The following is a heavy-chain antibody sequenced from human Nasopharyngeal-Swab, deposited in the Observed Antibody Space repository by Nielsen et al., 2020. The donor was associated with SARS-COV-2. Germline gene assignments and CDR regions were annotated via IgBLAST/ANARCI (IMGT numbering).Heavy chain of an antibody. Sequence: ESLKISCTVSGGSISSHYWSWIRQPPGKGLEWIGYIYYSGSTNYNPSLKSRVTISVDTSKNQFSLKLSSVTAADTAVYYCARESDYYDSSGSLGDAFDIWGQGTMVTVSS. J-gene: IGHJ3*02. V-gene: IGHV4-59*11. D-gene: IGHD3-22*01. CDR3: ARESDYYDSSGSLGDAFDI. CDR1: GGSISSHY. CDR2: IYYSGST.